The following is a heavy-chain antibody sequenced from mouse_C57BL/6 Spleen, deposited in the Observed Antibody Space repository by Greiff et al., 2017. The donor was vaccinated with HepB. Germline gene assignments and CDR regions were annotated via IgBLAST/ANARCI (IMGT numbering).Heavy chain of an antibody. CDR1: GYTFTSYW. Sequence: QVQLQQPGAELVMPGASVKLSCKASGYTFTSYWMHWVKQRPGQGLAWIGEIDPSDSYTNYNQKFKGKSTLTVDKSSSTAYMQLSSLTSEDSAVYYCARDYGSSPFAYWGQGTLVTVSA. D-gene: IGHD1-1*01. J-gene: IGHJ3*01. CDR3: ARDYGSSPFAY. V-gene: IGHV1-69*01. CDR2: IDPSDSYT.